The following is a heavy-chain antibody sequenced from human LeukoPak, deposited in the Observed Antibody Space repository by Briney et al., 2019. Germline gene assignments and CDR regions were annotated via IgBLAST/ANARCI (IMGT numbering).Heavy chain of an antibody. CDR1: GYTFIIYY. CDR2: LNPSGGST. J-gene: IGHJ3*02. Sequence: ASVKVSCKASGYTFIIYYMHWVRRAHGQGLEWMGILNPSGGSTSYAQKFQGRVTMARDTSTRTVYMELSSLRSEDTAMYYCATSTLSYYDSSGYSSDGFDIWGQGTMVTVSS. D-gene: IGHD3-22*01. V-gene: IGHV1-46*01. CDR3: ATSTLSYYDSSGYSSDGFDI.